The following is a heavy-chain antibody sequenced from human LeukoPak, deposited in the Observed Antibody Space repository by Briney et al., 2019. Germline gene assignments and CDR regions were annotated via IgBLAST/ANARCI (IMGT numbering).Heavy chain of an antibody. J-gene: IGHJ6*02. V-gene: IGHV3-33*08. D-gene: IGHD2-2*01. CDR3: ARELVVVPAALIYYYYGMDV. CDR1: GFTFSSYG. Sequence: GGSLRLSCAASGFTFSSYGIHWVRQAPGKGLEWVAVIWYDGSNKYYADSVKGRFTISRDNSKNTLYLQMNSLRAEDTAVYYCARELVVVPAALIYYYYGMDVWGQGTTVTVSS. CDR2: IWYDGSNK.